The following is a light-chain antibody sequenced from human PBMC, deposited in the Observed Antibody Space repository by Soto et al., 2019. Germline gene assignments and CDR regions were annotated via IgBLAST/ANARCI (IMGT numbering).Light chain of an antibody. CDR2: VNSDGTY. Sequence: QSVLTQSPSASASLGASVKLTCTLSSRHSSYAIAWHQQQPEKGPRYLMKVNSDGTYTRGDGIPDRFSGSSSRAERYLTISSLQSEDEADYYCQTWGAGIVLFGGGTKVTVL. V-gene: IGLV4-69*01. CDR1: SRHSSYA. J-gene: IGLJ2*01. CDR3: QTWGAGIVL.